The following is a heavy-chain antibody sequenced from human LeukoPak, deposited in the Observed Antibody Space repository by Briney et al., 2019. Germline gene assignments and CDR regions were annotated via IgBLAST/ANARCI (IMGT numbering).Heavy chain of an antibody. CDR2: IYHNGST. CDR1: GGSVTTGNR. J-gene: IGHJ4*02. CDR3: ARDYGGSSIDY. D-gene: IGHD4-23*01. Sequence: SGTLSLTCAVSGGSVTTGNRWTWVRQSPDEGLEWIGEIYHNGSTNYNPSLKSRVTVSIENTKNHFSLRLTSLTAADTAVYYCARDYGGSSIDYWGQGTLVTVSS. V-gene: IGHV4-4*02.